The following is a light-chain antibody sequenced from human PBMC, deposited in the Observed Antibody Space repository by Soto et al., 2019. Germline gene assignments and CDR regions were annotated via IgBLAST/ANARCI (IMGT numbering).Light chain of an antibody. J-gene: IGLJ2*01. CDR1: NSNIGSNA. V-gene: IGLV1-44*01. CDR3: AAWDGSLRGRV. Sequence: QSVLTQPPSVSGTPGQRVTISCSGSNSNIGSNAVSWYQQLPGTAPKSLIYSNNQRPSGVPDRISGSKSGTSASLAISGLQSEDEAEYYCAAWDGSLRGRVFGGGTKLTVL. CDR2: SNN.